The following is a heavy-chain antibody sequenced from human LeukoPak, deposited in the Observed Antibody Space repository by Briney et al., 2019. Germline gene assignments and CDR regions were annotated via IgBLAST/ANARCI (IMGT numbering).Heavy chain of an antibody. CDR3: ARDGGPTTVTPDY. Sequence: GRSLRLSCAASGFTFSSYGMHWVRQAPGKGLEWVAVIWYDGSNKYYADSVKGRFTISRDNSKNTLYLQMNSLRAEDTAVYYCARDGGPTTVTPDYWGQGTLVTVSS. CDR2: IWYDGSNK. D-gene: IGHD4-17*01. CDR1: GFTFSSYG. V-gene: IGHV3-33*01. J-gene: IGHJ4*02.